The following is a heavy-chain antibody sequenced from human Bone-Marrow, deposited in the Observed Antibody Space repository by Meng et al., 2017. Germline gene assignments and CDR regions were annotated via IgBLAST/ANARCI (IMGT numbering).Heavy chain of an antibody. D-gene: IGHD1-1*01. J-gene: IGHJ1*01. CDR1: GGSFSGYN. CDR3: ARGTRPLLFQH. V-gene: IGHV4-34*01. Sequence: QVKLQQWGPGLLTASETLSLTCAAYGGSFSGYNWSWSRQPPGKGLEWIGEINHSGSTNYNPSLQSGVTISVDTSKNQFSLKLSSVTAADTAVYYCARGTRPLLFQHWGQGTLVTVSS. CDR2: INHSGST.